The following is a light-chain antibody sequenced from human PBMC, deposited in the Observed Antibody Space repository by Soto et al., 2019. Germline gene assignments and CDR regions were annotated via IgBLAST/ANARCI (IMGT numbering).Light chain of an antibody. CDR3: QQYGSSRVRT. Sequence: EIVLTQSPGTLSLSPGERATLSCRASQSVSSSYLAWYQQKPGQAPRLLIYGASGRATVIPDRCSGSWSGTAFTLTISRLEPEDFAVYYCQQYGSSRVRTFGQGTKLEIK. V-gene: IGKV3-20*01. CDR2: GAS. J-gene: IGKJ2*02. CDR1: QSVSSSY.